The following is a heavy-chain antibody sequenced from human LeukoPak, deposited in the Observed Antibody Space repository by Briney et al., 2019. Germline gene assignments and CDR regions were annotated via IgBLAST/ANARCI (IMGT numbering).Heavy chain of an antibody. CDR3: ARVALDRTRPITVTTGYFDY. Sequence: GASVKVSCKASGGTFSSYAISWVRQAPGQGLEWMGRIIPILGIANYAQKFQGRVTITADKSTSTAYMELSSLRSEDTAVYYGARVALDRTRPITVTTGYFDYWGQGTLVTVSS. CDR2: IIPILGIA. V-gene: IGHV1-69*04. D-gene: IGHD4-17*01. CDR1: GGTFSSYA. J-gene: IGHJ4*02.